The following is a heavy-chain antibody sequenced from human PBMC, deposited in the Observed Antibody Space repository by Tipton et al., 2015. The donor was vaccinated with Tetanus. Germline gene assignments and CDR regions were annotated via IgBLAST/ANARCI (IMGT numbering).Heavy chain of an antibody. J-gene: IGHJ4*02. CDR2: VYHGWT. CDR1: GGSVSGGAYT. Sequence: TLSLTCVVSGGSVSGGAYTWNWIRQPPGKGLEWIGSVYHGWTIYTPSLKSRVTISVDRSRSHFSLNLTSVTAADTALYYCARGRNYGDYLDFWGQGSLVTVSS. CDR3: ARGRNYGDYLDF. D-gene: IGHD4-17*01. V-gene: IGHV4-30-2*01.